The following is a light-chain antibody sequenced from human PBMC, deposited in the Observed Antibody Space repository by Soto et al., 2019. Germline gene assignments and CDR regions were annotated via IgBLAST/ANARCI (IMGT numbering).Light chain of an antibody. CDR3: SSYTSSTTLVV. CDR1: SSDVGSHNY. V-gene: IGLV2-14*01. CDR2: EVN. J-gene: IGLJ2*01. Sequence: QSALTQPASVSGSPGQSITISCTGTSSDVGSHNYVSWYQQHPGKAPKLMIYEVNNRPSGVSNRFSGSKSGNTASLTISGLQAEDEADYYCSSYTSSTTLVVFGGGTKRPS.